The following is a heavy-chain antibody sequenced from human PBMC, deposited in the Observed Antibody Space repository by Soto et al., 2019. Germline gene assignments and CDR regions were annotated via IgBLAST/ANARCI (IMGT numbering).Heavy chain of an antibody. CDR2: INPNSGNI. D-gene: IGHD3-10*01. V-gene: IGHV1-8*01. CDR1: GDTFTTYD. CDR3: ARGPASGSYYLLDY. J-gene: IGHJ4*02. Sequence: ASVKVSCKASGDTFTTYDINWVRQATGHGLEWMGWINPNSGNIGYAQRFQGRVTMTRDTAIRTAYMEVSSLRSDDTAVYYCARGPASGSYYLLDYSGQGTLVTVSS.